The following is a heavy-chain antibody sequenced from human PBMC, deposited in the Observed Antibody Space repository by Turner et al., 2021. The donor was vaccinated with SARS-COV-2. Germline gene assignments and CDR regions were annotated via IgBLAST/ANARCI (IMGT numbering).Heavy chain of an antibody. CDR3: TRERRAAYGQTYN. V-gene: IGHV3-7*01. CDR1: GSTRGDYW. CDR2: KIQEGSEK. D-gene: IGHD3-10*01. J-gene: IGHJ4*02. Sequence: EVQLVESGGGLVQPGGSLRVSCAAAGSTRGDYWMTWLRQSPGRALEWVSSKIQEGSEKRYADAVQGRFAISRDNAMNSVYLQMNSLRVDDTAAYYCTRERRAAYGQTYNWGQGVLVTVSS.